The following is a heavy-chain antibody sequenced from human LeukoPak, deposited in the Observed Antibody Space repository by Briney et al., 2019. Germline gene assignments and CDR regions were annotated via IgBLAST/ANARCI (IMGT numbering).Heavy chain of an antibody. CDR1: GFTFSSYG. J-gene: IGHJ4*02. V-gene: IGHV3-30*02. D-gene: IGHD6-19*01. Sequence: PGGSLRLSCAASGFTFSSYGMHWVRQAPGKGLEWVAFIRYDGSNKYNADSVKGRFTISRDNSKNTLYLQMNSLRAEDTAVYYCAKDGPGVQWLVPRGMPLWGQGTLVTVSS. CDR2: IRYDGSNK. CDR3: AKDGPGVQWLVPRGMPL.